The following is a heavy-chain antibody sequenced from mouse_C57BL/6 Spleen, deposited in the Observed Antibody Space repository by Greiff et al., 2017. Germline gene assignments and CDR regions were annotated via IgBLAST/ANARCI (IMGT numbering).Heavy chain of an antibody. J-gene: IGHJ2*01. Sequence: QVQLQQSGAELVRPGASVKLSCKASGYTFTDYYINWVKQRPGPGLEWIARVYPGSGNTYYNEKFKGKATLTAEKSSSTAYMQLSSLTSEDAAVYFCAREGDYYGKTDFDYWGQGTTLTVSS. CDR1: GYTFTDYY. D-gene: IGHD1-1*01. CDR3: AREGDYYGKTDFDY. CDR2: VYPGSGNT. V-gene: IGHV1-76*01.